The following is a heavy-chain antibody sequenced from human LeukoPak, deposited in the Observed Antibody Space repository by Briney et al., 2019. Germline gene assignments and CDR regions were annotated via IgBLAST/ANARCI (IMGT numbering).Heavy chain of an antibody. CDR2: ISAYNGNT. J-gene: IGHJ6*03. CDR3: ARVVYDILTGAGYYYYMDV. CDR1: GYTFTSYG. Sequence: ASVKVSCKASGYTFTSYGISWVRQAPGQGLEWMGWISAYNGNTNYAQKLQGRVTMTTDTSTSTAYMELRSLGSDDTAVYYCARVVYDILTGAGYYYYMDVWGKGTTVTVSS. V-gene: IGHV1-18*01. D-gene: IGHD3-9*01.